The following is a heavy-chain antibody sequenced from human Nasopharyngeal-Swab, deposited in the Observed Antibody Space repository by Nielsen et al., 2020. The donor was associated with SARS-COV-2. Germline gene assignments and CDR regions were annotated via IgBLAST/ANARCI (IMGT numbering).Heavy chain of an antibody. CDR3: ARHTSNYYYYYMDV. Sequence: GESLNISCKGSGYSFTSYWIGWVRQMPGKGLEWVGIIYPGDSDTRYRPSFQGQVTISADKSISTAYLQWSSLKASDTAMYYCARHTSNYYYYYMDVWGKGTTVTVSS. CDR1: GYSFTSYW. J-gene: IGHJ6*03. CDR2: IYPGDSDT. V-gene: IGHV5-51*01. D-gene: IGHD3-16*01.